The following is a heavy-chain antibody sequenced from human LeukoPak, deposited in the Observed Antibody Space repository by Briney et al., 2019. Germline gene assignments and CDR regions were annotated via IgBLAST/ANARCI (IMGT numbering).Heavy chain of an antibody. V-gene: IGHV1-24*01. D-gene: IGHD6-19*01. J-gene: IGHJ4*02. CDR2: FDPEDGET. CDR3: ATDHWGSGWFGY. Sequence: ASVKVSCKASGYTFTSYYMHWVRQAPGKGLEWMGGFDPEDGETIYAQKFQGRVTMTEDTSTDTAYMELSSLRSEDTAVYYCATDHWGSGWFGYWGQGTLVTVSS. CDR1: GYTFTSYY.